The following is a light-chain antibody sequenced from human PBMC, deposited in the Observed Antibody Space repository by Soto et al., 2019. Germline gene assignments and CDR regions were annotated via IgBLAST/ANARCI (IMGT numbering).Light chain of an antibody. CDR2: GNN. Sequence: QSVLTQPPSVSGAPGQRVTISCTGSSSNIGAGYDVHWYQHLPGTAPKLLIYGNNNRPSGVPDRFSGSKSGTSASLAITGLQSWDEADYYCQSYDSTLSARYVFGTGTKVTVL. CDR3: QSYDSTLSARYV. CDR1: SSNIGAGYD. V-gene: IGLV1-40*01. J-gene: IGLJ1*01.